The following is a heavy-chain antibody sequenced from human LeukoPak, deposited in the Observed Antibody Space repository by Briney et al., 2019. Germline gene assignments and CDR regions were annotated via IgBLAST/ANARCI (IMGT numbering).Heavy chain of an antibody. CDR2: ISGSGGST. V-gene: IGHV3-23*01. J-gene: IGHJ4*02. D-gene: IGHD3-22*01. CDR1: GFTFSSYA. CDR3: AKEDSVTVVVAQYDY. Sequence: PPGGSLRLSCAASGFTFSSYAMSWVRQAPGKGLEWVSAISGSGGSTYHADSVKGRFSISRDNSKNTLYLQMNSLRVDDTAVYYCAKEDSVTVVVAQYDYWGQGTLVTVSS.